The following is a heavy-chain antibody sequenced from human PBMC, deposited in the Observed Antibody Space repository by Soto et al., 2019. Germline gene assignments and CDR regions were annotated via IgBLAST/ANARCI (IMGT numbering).Heavy chain of an antibody. D-gene: IGHD4-17*01. Sequence: QVQLVQSGAEVKKPGASVKVSCKASGYTFTSYYMHWVRQAPGQGLEWMGIINPSGGSTSYAQKYQGRVTMTRDTSTSTVYMELSCLRSEDTAVYYSAREVSTVTTGRDYWGQGTLVTVSS. CDR3: AREVSTVTTGRDY. CDR2: INPSGGST. CDR1: GYTFTSYY. V-gene: IGHV1-46*01. J-gene: IGHJ4*02.